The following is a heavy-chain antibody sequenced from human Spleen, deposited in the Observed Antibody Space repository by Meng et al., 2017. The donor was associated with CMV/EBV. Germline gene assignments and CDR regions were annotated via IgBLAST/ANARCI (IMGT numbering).Heavy chain of an antibody. CDR3: ARGGPINWFDP. CDR2: IYYSGST. CDR1: GGSISSYY. Sequence: GSLRLSCTVSGGSISSYYWSWIRQPPGKGLEWIGYIYYSGSTNYNPSLKSRVTISVDTSKNQFSLKLSSVTAADTAVYYCARGGPINWFDPWGQGTLVTVSS. J-gene: IGHJ5*02. V-gene: IGHV4-59*01.